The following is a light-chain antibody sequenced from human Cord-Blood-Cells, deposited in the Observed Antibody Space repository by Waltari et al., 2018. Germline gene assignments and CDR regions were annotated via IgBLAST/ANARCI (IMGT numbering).Light chain of an antibody. V-gene: IGKV4-1*01. J-gene: IGKJ2*01. Sequence: DIVMTKSPDSLAVSLGERATINCKSTQSVLYSSNNKNYLAWYQQKPGQPPKLLIYWASTRESGVPDRFSGSGFGTDFTLTISSLQAEDVAVYYCQQYYSTPYTFGQGTKLEIK. CDR3: QQYYSTPYT. CDR2: WAS. CDR1: QSVLYSSNNKNY.